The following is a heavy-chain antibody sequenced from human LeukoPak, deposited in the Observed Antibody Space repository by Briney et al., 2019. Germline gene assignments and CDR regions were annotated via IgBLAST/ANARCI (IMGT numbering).Heavy chain of an antibody. CDR2: ISHRGRT. Sequence: SETLSLTCAVYGGSLSDYYWSWIRQSPGKGLEWIGEISHRGRTYYNLSLKSRVTISVDTSKNQFSLKLSSVTAADTAVYYCARGIKTTVTSSNYFDYWGQGTLVTVSS. CDR3: ARGIKTTVTSSNYFDY. J-gene: IGHJ4*02. V-gene: IGHV4-34*01. D-gene: IGHD4-17*01. CDR1: GGSLSDYY.